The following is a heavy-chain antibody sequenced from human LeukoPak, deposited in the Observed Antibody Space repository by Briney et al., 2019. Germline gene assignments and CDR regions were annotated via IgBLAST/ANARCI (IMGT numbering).Heavy chain of an antibody. D-gene: IGHD6-13*01. J-gene: IGHJ4*02. CDR3: VRVEDWGAAGNRMDY. Sequence: PGGSLRLSCAASGFTFSSYSMNWVRQAPGKGLEWVSYISSSSSTIYYADSVKGRFTVSRDNAENSLYLQMNSLRAEDTAVYSCVRVEDWGAAGNRMDYWGQGTLVTVSS. CDR1: GFTFSSYS. V-gene: IGHV3-48*04. CDR2: ISSSSSTI.